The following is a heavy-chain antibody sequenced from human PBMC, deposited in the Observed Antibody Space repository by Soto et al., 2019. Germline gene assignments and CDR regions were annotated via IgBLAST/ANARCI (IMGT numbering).Heavy chain of an antibody. CDR1: GDSVSNSGYY. V-gene: IGHV4-39*01. D-gene: IGHD6-13*01. J-gene: IGHJ5*02. Sequence: QLLLQESGPGLVKPSETLSLTCTVSGDSVSNSGYYWGWIRQSPGKRLEWIGSVSFSGSKYYNPSLMSRVTLSGDTSKTLFPLKLRSVTAADTAVYYCARGSTWQGRDWFDPWGQGTLVTVAS. CDR2: VSFSGSK. CDR3: ARGSTWQGRDWFDP.